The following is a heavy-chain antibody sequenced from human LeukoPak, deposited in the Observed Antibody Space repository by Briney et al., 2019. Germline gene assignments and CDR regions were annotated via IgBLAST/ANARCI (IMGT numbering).Heavy chain of an antibody. J-gene: IGHJ5*02. CDR3: ARHYGYRFGVRGFPRWFDP. CDR1: GGSISSYY. D-gene: IGHD3-10*01. CDR2: IYYSGST. V-gene: IGHV4-59*08. Sequence: SETLSLTCTVSGGSISSYYWSWIRQPPGKGLEWIGYIYYSGSTNYNPSLKSRVTISVDTSKNQFSLKLSSVTAADTAVYYCARHYGYRFGVRGFPRWFDPWGQGTLVTVSS.